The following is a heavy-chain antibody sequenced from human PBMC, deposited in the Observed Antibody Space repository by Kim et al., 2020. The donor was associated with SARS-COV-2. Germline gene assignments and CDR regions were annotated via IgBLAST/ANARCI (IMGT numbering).Heavy chain of an antibody. D-gene: IGHD3-22*01. CDR1: GFTFSSYD. CDR3: ARGGRRYYDSSGYPYYFDY. Sequence: GGSLRLSCTASGFTFSSYDMHWVRQATGKGLEWVSAIGTAGDTYYPGSVKGRFTISRENAKNSLYLQMNSLRAGDTAVYYCARGGRRYYDSSGYPYYFDYWGQGTLVTVSS. J-gene: IGHJ4*02. CDR2: IGTAGDT. V-gene: IGHV3-13*01.